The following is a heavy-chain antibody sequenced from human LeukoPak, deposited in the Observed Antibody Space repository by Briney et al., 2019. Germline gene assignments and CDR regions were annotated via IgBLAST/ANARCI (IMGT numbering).Heavy chain of an antibody. CDR1: GFNFSVAW. D-gene: IGHD2-2*01. V-gene: IGHV3-15*01. Sequence: GGSLRLSCAASGFNFSVAWMTWVRQARGKGLEWVGRIKSKADGATTDYAGPVKGRFTISRDDSKDTLFLQMNSLKTEDTAVYSCITFTPLCNTTTCLGYWGQGILVTVSS. CDR3: ITFTPLCNTTTCLGY. CDR2: IKSKADGATT. J-gene: IGHJ4*02.